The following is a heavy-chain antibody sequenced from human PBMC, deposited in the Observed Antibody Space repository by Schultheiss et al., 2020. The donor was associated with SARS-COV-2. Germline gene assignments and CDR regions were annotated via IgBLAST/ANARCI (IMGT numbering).Heavy chain of an antibody. CDR3: ARAGGSGFPYFDY. D-gene: IGHD3-22*01. CDR2: IHHSGST. CDR1: GGSISSYY. J-gene: IGHJ4*02. Sequence: SETLSLTCTVSGGSISSYYWSWIRQPPGKGLEWIGEIHHSGSTYYNPSLKSRITMSVDTSKNQFSLKLSSVTAADTAVYYCARAGGSGFPYFDYWGQGTLVTVSS. V-gene: IGHV4-59*04.